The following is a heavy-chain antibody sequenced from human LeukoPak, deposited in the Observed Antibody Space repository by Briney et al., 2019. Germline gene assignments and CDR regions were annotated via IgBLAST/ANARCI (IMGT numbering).Heavy chain of an antibody. J-gene: IGHJ4*02. CDR1: GFTFSSYG. CDR3: ARDMMAFDY. D-gene: IGHD3-16*01. Sequence: GGSLRLSCASSGFTFSSYGMHGVRQAPGKGLEWVAVIWYDGSNKYYADSVKGRFTISRDNSKNTLYLQMNSLRAEDTAVYYCARDMMAFDYGGQGTLVTVSS. CDR2: IWYDGSNK. V-gene: IGHV3-33*01.